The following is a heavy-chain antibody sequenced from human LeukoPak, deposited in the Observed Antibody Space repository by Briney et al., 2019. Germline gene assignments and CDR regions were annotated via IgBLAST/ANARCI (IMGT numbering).Heavy chain of an antibody. D-gene: IGHD3-22*01. J-gene: IGHJ4*02. CDR2: ISSSSSYI. CDR3: ASDYDSSGYLY. Sequence: GGSLRLSCAASGFTFSSYSMNWVRQAPGKGLEWVSSISSSSSYIYYADSVKGRFTISRDNSKNTLYLQMNSLRAEDTAVYYCASDYDSSGYLYWGQGTLVTVSS. CDR1: GFTFSSYS. V-gene: IGHV3-21*01.